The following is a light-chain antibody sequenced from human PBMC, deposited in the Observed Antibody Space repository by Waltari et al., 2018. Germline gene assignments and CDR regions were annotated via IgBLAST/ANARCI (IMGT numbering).Light chain of an antibody. Sequence: QSVLTQPPSVSAAPGQKVTISCPGSSSNMGNGYLFWYQQLPGTAPKLFIYENNKRPSGIPDRFSGSKSGTSATLGITGLQTGDEADYYCGTWDTSLSALIFGGGTKLTVL. CDR1: SSNMGNGY. CDR2: ENN. V-gene: IGLV1-51*02. CDR3: GTWDTSLSALI. J-gene: IGLJ2*01.